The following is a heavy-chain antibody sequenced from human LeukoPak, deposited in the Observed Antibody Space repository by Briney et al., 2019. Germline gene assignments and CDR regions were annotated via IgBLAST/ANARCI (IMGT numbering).Heavy chain of an antibody. CDR2: ISYDGSNK. V-gene: IGHV3-30-3*01. Sequence: GGSLRLSCAASEFTFSSYAMHWVRQAPGKGLEWVAVISYDGSNKYYADSVKGRFTISRDNSKNTLYLQMNSLRAEDTAVYYCARDYDSSGYSAEYFQHWGQGTLVTVSS. CDR1: EFTFSSYA. D-gene: IGHD3-22*01. J-gene: IGHJ1*01. CDR3: ARDYDSSGYSAEYFQH.